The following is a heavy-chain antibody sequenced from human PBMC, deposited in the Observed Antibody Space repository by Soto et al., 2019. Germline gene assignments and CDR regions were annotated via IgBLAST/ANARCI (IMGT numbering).Heavy chain of an antibody. J-gene: IGHJ4*02. CDR3: AKMERTQLWLLVQN. Sequence: TLSLTCTVSVASITNDDFFWSWVRQHPDKGLEWLAYITYGGSIYYNPSLRSRLSVSIDKSKSQFSLNVRSVTAADTAVYFCAKMERTQLWLLVQNWGQGLPVTVSS. CDR1: VASITNDDFF. D-gene: IGHD5-18*01. V-gene: IGHV4-31*03. CDR2: ITYGGSI.